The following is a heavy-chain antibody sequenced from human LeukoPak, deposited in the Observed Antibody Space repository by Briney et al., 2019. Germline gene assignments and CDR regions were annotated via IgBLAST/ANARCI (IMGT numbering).Heavy chain of an antibody. CDR3: ARDIHAAAGIRYYYYMDV. Sequence: GGSLRLSCAASGFTFSSYSMNWVRQAPGKGLEWVSSISSSSSYIYYADSVKGRFTISRDNAKNSLYLQMNSLRAEDTAVYYCARDIHAAAGIRYYYYMDVWGKGTTVTVSS. V-gene: IGHV3-21*01. CDR2: ISSSSSYI. CDR1: GFTFSSYS. D-gene: IGHD6-13*01. J-gene: IGHJ6*03.